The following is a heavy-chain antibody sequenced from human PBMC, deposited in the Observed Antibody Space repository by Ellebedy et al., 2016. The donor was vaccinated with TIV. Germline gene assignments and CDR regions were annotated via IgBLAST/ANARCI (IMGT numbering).Heavy chain of an antibody. D-gene: IGHD1-26*01. Sequence: MPSENLSLTCTVSGDSISSHFWSWIRQPPGKGLQWIGYMFYSGSSNYNPSLKSRVTISIDPSKNQFSLKLSSVTAADTAVYYCATSTTGWPYYFDFWGQGTLVTVSS. CDR1: GDSISSHF. J-gene: IGHJ4*02. CDR3: ATSTTGWPYYFDF. CDR2: MFYSGSS. V-gene: IGHV4-59*11.